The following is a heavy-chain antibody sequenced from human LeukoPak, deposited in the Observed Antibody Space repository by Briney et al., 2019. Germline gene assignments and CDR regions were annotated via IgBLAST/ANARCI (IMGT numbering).Heavy chain of an antibody. D-gene: IGHD5-18*01. Sequence: ASVKVSCKASGYTFSSYGITWVRQAPGQGLEWMGWMSAYNRNTNYAQKFQGRVTMTTDSSTSTAYMELRSLRSDDTAVYYCARRGYSYGIYYYYYMDVWGKGTTVTISS. V-gene: IGHV1-18*01. CDR3: ARRGYSYGIYYYYYMDV. CDR2: MSAYNRNT. J-gene: IGHJ6*03. CDR1: GYTFSSYG.